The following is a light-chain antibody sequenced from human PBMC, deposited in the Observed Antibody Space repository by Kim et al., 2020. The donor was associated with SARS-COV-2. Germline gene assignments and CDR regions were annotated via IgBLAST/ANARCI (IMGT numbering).Light chain of an antibody. CDR2: WAS. CDR3: QQHYSTYT. V-gene: IGKV4-1*01. J-gene: IGKJ2*01. CDR1: RSVWYSGSKENY. Sequence: ERAHNNSKSIRSVWYSGSKENYFAWSQQRPGQPPKLLIYWASTRASGVPERFSGSGSGTDFTLTISSLQAEDVAVYYCQQHYSTYTFGQGTKLEI.